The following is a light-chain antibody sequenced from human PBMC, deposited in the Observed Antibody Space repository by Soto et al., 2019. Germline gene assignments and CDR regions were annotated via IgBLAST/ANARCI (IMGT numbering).Light chain of an antibody. Sequence: EIVMTQSPATLSVTTGERATLSCRASQSVSSNLAWYQQKPGQAPRLLIYGASTRATGIPARFSGSGSGTEFALTISSLQSEDFAVYFCQQYDNWPRTFGQVTKVDI. CDR2: GAS. J-gene: IGKJ1*01. CDR1: QSVSSN. CDR3: QQYDNWPRT. V-gene: IGKV3-15*01.